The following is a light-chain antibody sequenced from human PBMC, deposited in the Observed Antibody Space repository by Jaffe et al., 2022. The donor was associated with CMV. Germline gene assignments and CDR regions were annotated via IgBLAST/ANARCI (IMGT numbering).Light chain of an antibody. V-gene: IGKV3-20*01. CDR3: QQYGNSPVT. J-gene: IGKJ2*01. Sequence: EIVLTQSPGTLSLSPGEGASLSCRASQSVSASLAWYQHKPGQAPRLLIYDASNRATGIPDRFSASGSGTDFALTINRLEPEDFAVYYCQQYGNSPVTFGQGTKLEI. CDR2: DAS. CDR1: QSVSAS.